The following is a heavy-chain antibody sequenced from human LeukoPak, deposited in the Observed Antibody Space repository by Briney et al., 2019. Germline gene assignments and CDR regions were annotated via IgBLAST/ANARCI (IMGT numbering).Heavy chain of an antibody. D-gene: IGHD1-26*01. Sequence: PGGSLRLSCAASGFTFDDYAMHWVRQAPGKGLEWVSGISWNSGSIGYADSVKGRFTVSRDNAKNSLYLQMNSLRAEDTALYYCAKDMIVGWENDAFDIWGQGTMVTVSS. CDR1: GFTFDDYA. CDR3: AKDMIVGWENDAFDI. CDR2: ISWNSGSI. V-gene: IGHV3-9*01. J-gene: IGHJ3*02.